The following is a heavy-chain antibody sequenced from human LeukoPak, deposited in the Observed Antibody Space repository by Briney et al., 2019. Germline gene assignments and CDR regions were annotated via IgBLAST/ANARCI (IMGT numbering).Heavy chain of an antibody. J-gene: IGHJ4*02. D-gene: IGHD3-9*01. CDR2: IGASGGST. CDR3: AKAEGYDILTGLDY. V-gene: IGHV3-23*01. CDR1: GFTFSSYA. Sequence: PGGSLRLSRATSGFTFSSYAMSWVRQAPGKGPEWVSGIGASGGSTYYADSVKGRFTISRDNSKNTLYLQMNSLRTEDTAVYYCAKAEGYDILTGLDYWGQGTLVTVSS.